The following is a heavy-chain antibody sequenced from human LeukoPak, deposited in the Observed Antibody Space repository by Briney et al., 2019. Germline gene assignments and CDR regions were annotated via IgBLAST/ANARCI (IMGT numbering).Heavy chain of an antibody. V-gene: IGHV3-33*01. Sequence: PGGSLRLSCAVSGFSLNNFGVNWVRQAPGKGLEWVAVIWYDGSYQYYADTVKGRFAISRDTSKSTVYLQMNSLRLDDTAVYYCARDASGLAVRGWLGSWGQGNLVTVSS. D-gene: IGHD3-10*01. CDR2: IWYDGSYQ. CDR1: GFSLNNFG. CDR3: ARDASGLAVRGWLGS. J-gene: IGHJ5*01.